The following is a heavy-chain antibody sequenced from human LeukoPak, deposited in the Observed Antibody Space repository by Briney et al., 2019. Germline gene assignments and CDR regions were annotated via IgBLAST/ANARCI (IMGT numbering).Heavy chain of an antibody. CDR3: ARRRTQWLVLDYYYGMDV. CDR1: GGSFSGYY. V-gene: IGHV4-34*01. CDR2: INHSGST. D-gene: IGHD6-19*01. Sequence: SETLSLTCAVYGGSFSGYYWSWIRQPPGKGLEWIGEINHSGSTNYNPSLKSRVTISVDTSKSQFSLKLSSVTAADTAVYYCARRRTQWLVLDYYYGMDVWGQGTTVTVSS. J-gene: IGHJ6*02.